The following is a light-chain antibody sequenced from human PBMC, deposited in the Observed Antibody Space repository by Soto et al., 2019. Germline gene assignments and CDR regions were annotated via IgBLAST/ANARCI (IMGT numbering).Light chain of an antibody. J-gene: IGKJ2*01. Sequence: EIVMTQSPATLSVSPVERATLSCRASQSVSSNLAWYQQKLGQAPRLLIYGASTRATGIPARFSGSGSGTEFTLTISSLQSEDFAVYYCQQSNNWPPYTFGQGTKLEIK. CDR2: GAS. CDR1: QSVSSN. V-gene: IGKV3-15*01. CDR3: QQSNNWPPYT.